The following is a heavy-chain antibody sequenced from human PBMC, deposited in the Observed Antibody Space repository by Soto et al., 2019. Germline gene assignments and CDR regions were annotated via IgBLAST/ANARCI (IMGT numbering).Heavy chain of an antibody. V-gene: IGHV3-30*18. CDR2: ISYDGSNK. J-gene: IGHJ4*02. CDR3: AKMGPLYSSSLFFDY. CDR1: GFTFSSYG. D-gene: IGHD6-13*01. Sequence: PGGSLRLSCAASGFTFSSYGMHWVRQAPGKGLEWVAVISYDGSNKYYADSVKGRFTISRGNSKNTLYLQMNSLRAEDTAVYYCAKMGPLYSSSLFFDYWGQGTLVTVSS.